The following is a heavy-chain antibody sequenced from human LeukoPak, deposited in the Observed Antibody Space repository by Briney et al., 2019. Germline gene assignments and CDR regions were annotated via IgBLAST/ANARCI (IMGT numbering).Heavy chain of an antibody. CDR3: AISPSPRDGVRHY. Sequence: ATVKISCKASGYTFTDYYMHWVQQAPGKGLEWVGRVDPEDGETMYAENFQGRVTITAGMSTDTAYMELSSLRSEDTAVYYCAISPSPRDGVRHYWGQGTLVTVSS. J-gene: IGHJ4*02. CDR2: VDPEDGET. V-gene: IGHV1-69-2*01. CDR1: GYTFTDYY. D-gene: IGHD5-24*01.